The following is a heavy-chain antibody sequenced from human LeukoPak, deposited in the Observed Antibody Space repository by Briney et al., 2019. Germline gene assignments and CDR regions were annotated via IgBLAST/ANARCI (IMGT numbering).Heavy chain of an antibody. CDR1: GYSISSGYY. J-gene: IGHJ6*03. V-gene: IGHV4-38-2*02. CDR2: IYHSGST. CDR3: ARGDIVVVPAAMGYYYYYYMDV. D-gene: IGHD2-2*01. Sequence: PSETLSLTCTVSGYSISSGYYWGWIRQPPGKGLEWIGSIYHSGSTYYNPSLKGRVTISVDTSKNQFSLQLSSVTAADTAVYYCARGDIVVVPAAMGYYYYYYMDVWGKGTTVTVSS.